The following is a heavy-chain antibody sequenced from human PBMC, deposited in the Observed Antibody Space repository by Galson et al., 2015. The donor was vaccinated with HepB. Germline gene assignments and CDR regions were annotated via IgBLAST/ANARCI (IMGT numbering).Heavy chain of an antibody. J-gene: IGHJ4*02. D-gene: IGHD7-27*01. V-gene: IGHV1-18*01. CDR3: ARPTGAGDYFDY. Sequence: QSGAEVKKPGESLKISCRASGYTFTSYGISWVRQAPGQGLEWMGWISAYNGNTNYAQKLQGRVTMTTDTSTSTAYMELRSLRSDDTAVYYCARPTGAGDYFDYWGQGTLVTVSS. CDR1: GYTFTSYG. CDR2: ISAYNGNT.